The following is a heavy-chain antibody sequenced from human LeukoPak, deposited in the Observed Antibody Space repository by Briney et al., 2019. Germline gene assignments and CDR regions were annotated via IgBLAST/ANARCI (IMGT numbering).Heavy chain of an antibody. CDR3: ARAGYCSGGSCYSADY. V-gene: IGHV1-18*01. CDR2: ISAYNGNT. Sequence: ANDGSCRGLQDHEQEHELMGWISAYNGNTNYAQKLQGRVTMTTDTSTSTAYMELRSLRSDDTAVYYCARAGYCSGGSCYSADYWGQGTLVTVSS. D-gene: IGHD2-15*01. J-gene: IGHJ4*02. CDR1: ANDG.